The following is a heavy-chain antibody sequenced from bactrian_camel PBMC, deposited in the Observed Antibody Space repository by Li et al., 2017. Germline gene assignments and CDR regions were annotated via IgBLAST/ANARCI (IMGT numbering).Heavy chain of an antibody. J-gene: IGHJ6*01. CDR1: RYSYDTFC. V-gene: IGHV3S1*01. Sequence: VQLVESGGGSVQAGGSLRLSCAGPRYSYDTFCMAWFRQASGKEREVVAMMYSADGSQYLADSVEGRFTVSEDTAESMLYLQMDSLKPEDTAIYYCAAEGSVRPTPLLPQFSDAVCPYLPFGYWGQGTRSPSP. CDR2: MYSADGSQ. CDR3: AAEGSVRPTPLLPQFSDAVCPYLPFGY. D-gene: IGHD6*01.